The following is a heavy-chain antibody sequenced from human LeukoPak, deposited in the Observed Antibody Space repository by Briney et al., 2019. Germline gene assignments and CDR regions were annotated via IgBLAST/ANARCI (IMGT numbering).Heavy chain of an antibody. CDR2: IRSSGGST. J-gene: IGHJ4*02. Sequence: GGSLRLSCAASGFTFSSYAMSWVRQAPGQGLEWVSGIRSSGGSTYYSDSVKGRFTISRDNSKNTLYLQMSSLRAEDTAVYYCAKEVRESAWYYFDYWGQGTLVTVSS. CDR1: GFTFSSYA. CDR3: AKEVRESAWYYFDY. V-gene: IGHV3-23*01. D-gene: IGHD3-10*01.